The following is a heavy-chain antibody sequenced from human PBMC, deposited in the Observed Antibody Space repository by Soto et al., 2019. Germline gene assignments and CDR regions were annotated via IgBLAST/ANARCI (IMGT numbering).Heavy chain of an antibody. J-gene: IGHJ3*02. D-gene: IGHD4-17*01. CDR3: ARVVTTFDAFDI. CDR2: INHSGST. CDR1: GGSFSGYY. Sequence: SETLSLTCAVYGGSFSGYYWSWIRQPPGKGLEWIGEINHSGSTNYNPSLKSRVTISVDTSKNQFSLKLSSVTAADTAVYYCARVVTTFDAFDIWGQGTMVT. V-gene: IGHV4-34*01.